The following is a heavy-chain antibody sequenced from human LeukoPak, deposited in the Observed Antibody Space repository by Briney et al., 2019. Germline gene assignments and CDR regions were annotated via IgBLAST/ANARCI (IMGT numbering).Heavy chain of an antibody. Sequence: PSETLSLTCAVYGGSFGGYYWSWIRQPPGKGLEWIGYIYYSGSTNYNPSLKSRVTISVDTSKNQFSLKLSSVTAADTAVYYCARVYYSNSYDYWYFDLWGRGTLVTVSS. CDR1: GGSFGGYY. CDR3: ARVYYSNSYDYWYFDL. J-gene: IGHJ2*01. D-gene: IGHD6-13*01. CDR2: IYYSGST. V-gene: IGHV4-59*01.